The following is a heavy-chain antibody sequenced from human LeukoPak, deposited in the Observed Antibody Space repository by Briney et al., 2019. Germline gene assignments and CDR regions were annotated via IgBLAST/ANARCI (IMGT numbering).Heavy chain of an antibody. V-gene: IGHV3-30-3*01. CDR1: GFTFSSYA. CDR3: ARGESSPRPTPGGGDY. D-gene: IGHD2-2*01. Sequence: PGGSLRLSCAASGFTFSSYAMHWVRQAPGKGLEWVAVISYDGSNKYYADSVKGRFTISRDNAKNTLYLQMNSLRAEDTAVYYCARGESSPRPTPGGGDYWGQGTLVTVSS. J-gene: IGHJ4*02. CDR2: ISYDGSNK.